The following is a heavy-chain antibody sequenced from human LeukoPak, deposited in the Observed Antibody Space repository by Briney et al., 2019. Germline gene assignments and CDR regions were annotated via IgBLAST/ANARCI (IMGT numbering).Heavy chain of an antibody. CDR3: ARAFHDALDI. CDR1: GFTFSSYA. Sequence: GGSLRLSCAASGFTFSSYAMHWVRQAPGKGLEWVAVISYDGSNKYYADSVKGRFTISRDNAKNSLYLQMNSLRAEDTAVYYCARAFHDALDIWGQGTMVTVS. J-gene: IGHJ3*02. V-gene: IGHV3-30-3*01. CDR2: ISYDGSNK.